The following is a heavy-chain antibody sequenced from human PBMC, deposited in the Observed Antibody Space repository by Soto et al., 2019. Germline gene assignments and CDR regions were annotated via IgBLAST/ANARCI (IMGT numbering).Heavy chain of an antibody. CDR2: IYYSGST. J-gene: IGHJ6*02. CDR1: GGSISSYY. D-gene: IGHD6-6*01. CDR3: ARVVGEDYYYYGMDV. Sequence: SETLSLTCTVSGGSISSYYWSWIRQPPGKGLEWIGYIYYSGSTNYNPSLKSRVTISVDTSKNQFSLKLSSVTAADTAVYYCARVVGEDYYYYGMDVWGQGTTVTAP. V-gene: IGHV4-59*01.